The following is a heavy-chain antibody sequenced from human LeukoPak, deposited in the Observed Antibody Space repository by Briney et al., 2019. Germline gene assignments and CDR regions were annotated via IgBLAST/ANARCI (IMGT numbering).Heavy chain of an antibody. CDR3: ARHSGGSDYAFDY. CDR2: IYHSGST. D-gene: IGHD1-26*01. V-gene: IGHV4-38-2*02. CDR1: GYSIRSGYY. J-gene: IGHJ4*02. Sequence: PSETLSLTCTVSGYSIRSGYYWGWIRQSPQKGLEWIGNIYHSGSTDYNPSLKSRVTMSVDTSKNQFSLKLSSVTAADTAVYYCARHSGGSDYAFDYWGQGTLVTVSS.